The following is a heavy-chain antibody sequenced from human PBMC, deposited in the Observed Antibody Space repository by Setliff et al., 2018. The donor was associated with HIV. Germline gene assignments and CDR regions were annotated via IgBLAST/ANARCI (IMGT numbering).Heavy chain of an antibody. V-gene: IGHV3-48*03. J-gene: IGHJ4*02. CDR1: GFTFSSYE. CDR2: ISTSGNRI. CDR3: ARGSNQGSGTEVDY. D-gene: IGHD3-10*01. Sequence: GGSLRLSCAASGFTFSSYEMNWVRQAPGKGLEWVSYISTSGNRIHYADSVKGRFTISRDNAKNSLYLQMTNLRAEDTAVYYCARGSNQGSGTEVDYWGQGTLVTVSS.